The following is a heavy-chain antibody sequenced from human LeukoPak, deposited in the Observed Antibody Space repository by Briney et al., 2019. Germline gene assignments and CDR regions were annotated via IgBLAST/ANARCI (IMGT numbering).Heavy chain of an antibody. D-gene: IGHD5-18*01. CDR1: GGSISSSNW. V-gene: IGHV4-4*02. CDR2: IYHSGST. J-gene: IGHJ3*02. CDR3: ANKPSWIQQNTGDAFDI. Sequence: SGTLSLTCAVSGGSISSSNWWSWVRQPPGKGLEWIGEIYHSGSTNYNPSLKSRVTTSVDKSKNQFSLKLSSVTAADTAVYYCANKPSWIQQNTGDAFDIWGQGTMVTVSS.